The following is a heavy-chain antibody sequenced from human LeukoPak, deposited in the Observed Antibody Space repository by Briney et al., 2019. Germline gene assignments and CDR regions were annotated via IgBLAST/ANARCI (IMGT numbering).Heavy chain of an antibody. CDR2: IKEDGSEK. Sequence: GGSLRLSCAASGFTFSRYWMSWVRQAPGKGLEWLADIKEDGSEKYYVDSVKGRFTISRDNAKNSLYLQMNSLRAEDTSVYYCASGSREWWGQGTLVTVSS. J-gene: IGHJ4*02. CDR3: ASGSREW. CDR1: GFTFSRYW. D-gene: IGHD3-10*01. V-gene: IGHV3-7*01.